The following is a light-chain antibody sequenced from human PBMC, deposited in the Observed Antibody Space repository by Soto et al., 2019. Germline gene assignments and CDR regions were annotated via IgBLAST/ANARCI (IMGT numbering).Light chain of an antibody. V-gene: IGKV3-15*01. CDR1: QSVSSN. J-gene: IGKJ5*01. CDR2: GAS. CDR3: QHYNNWPIT. Sequence: EIVMTQSPATLSVSPGERATLSCRASQSVSSNLAWYQHKPGQAPRLLISGASTRATGIPARFSGSGSGTEFTLTISSLQSEDFAVYYCQHYNNWPITFGHWTRLE.